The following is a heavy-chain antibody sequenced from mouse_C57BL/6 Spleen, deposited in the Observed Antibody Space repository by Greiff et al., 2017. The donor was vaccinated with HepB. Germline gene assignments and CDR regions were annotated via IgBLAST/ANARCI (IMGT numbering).Heavy chain of an antibody. CDR3: TRGVVKRAWFAY. Sequence: VKLQQSGAELVRPGASVTLSCKASGYTFTDYEMHWVKQTPVHGLEWIGAIDPETGGTAYNQKFKGKAILTADKSSSTAYMELRSLTSEDSAVYYCTRGVVKRAWFAYWGQGTLVTVSA. V-gene: IGHV1-15*01. J-gene: IGHJ3*01. CDR2: IDPETGGT. CDR1: GYTFTDYE. D-gene: IGHD1-1*02.